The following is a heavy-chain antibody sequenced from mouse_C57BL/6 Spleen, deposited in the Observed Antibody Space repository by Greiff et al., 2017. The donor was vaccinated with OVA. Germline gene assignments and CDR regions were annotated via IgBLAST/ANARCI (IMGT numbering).Heavy chain of an antibody. CDR1: GYTFTSYW. D-gene: IGHD2-4*01. CDR3: ARSPLYDYDGAMDY. V-gene: IGHV1-52*01. CDR2: IDPSDSET. Sequence: VQLQQPGAELVRPGSSVKLSCKASGYTFTSYWMHWVKQRPIQGLEWIGNIDPSDSETHYNQKFKDKATLTVDKSSSTAYMQLSSLTSEDSAVYYCARSPLYDYDGAMDYWGQGTSVTVSS. J-gene: IGHJ4*01.